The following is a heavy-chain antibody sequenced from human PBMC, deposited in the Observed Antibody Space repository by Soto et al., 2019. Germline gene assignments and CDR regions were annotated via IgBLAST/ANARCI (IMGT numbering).Heavy chain of an antibody. V-gene: IGHV3-23*01. CDR3: AKFKAHTPVIGTFDD. D-gene: IGHD6-19*01. Sequence: EVQLLESGGGLKRPGGSLRLSCDASGFTFNNFAMSWVRQAPGKGLEWVSVISPNGAATYYAASVKGRLTISRDNSRNTLYLQLNSLRVEDTAIYYCAKFKAHTPVIGTFDDWGQGTPVTVSS. J-gene: IGHJ4*02. CDR2: ISPNGAAT. CDR1: GFTFNNFA.